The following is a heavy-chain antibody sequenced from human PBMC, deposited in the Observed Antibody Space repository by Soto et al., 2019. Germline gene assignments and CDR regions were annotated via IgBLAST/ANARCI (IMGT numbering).Heavy chain of an antibody. CDR1: GGSISSYY. CDR3: ARGXPLMVFGELFHISWFDP. D-gene: IGHD3-10*02. Sequence: SETLSLTCTVSGGSISSYYWSWIRQPPGKGLEWIGYIYYSGSTNYNPSLKSRVTISVDTSKNQFSLKLSSVTAADTAVYYCARGXPLMVFGELFHISWFDPWGQGTLVTVSS. J-gene: IGHJ5*02. V-gene: IGHV4-59*01. CDR2: IYYSGST.